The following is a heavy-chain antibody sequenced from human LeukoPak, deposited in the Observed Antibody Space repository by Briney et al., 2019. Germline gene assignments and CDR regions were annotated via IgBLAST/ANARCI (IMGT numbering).Heavy chain of an antibody. D-gene: IGHD3-22*01. V-gene: IGHV1-2*04. CDR3: ATVGNTMIVVVTPYAFDI. CDR2: INPNSGGT. J-gene: IGHJ3*02. Sequence: ASVKVSCKASGYTFTGYYMHWVRQAPGQGLEWMGWINPNSGGTNYAQKFQGWVTMTRDTSISTAYMELSRLRSDDTAVYYCATVGNTMIVVVTPYAFDIWGQGTMVTVSS. CDR1: GYTFTGYY.